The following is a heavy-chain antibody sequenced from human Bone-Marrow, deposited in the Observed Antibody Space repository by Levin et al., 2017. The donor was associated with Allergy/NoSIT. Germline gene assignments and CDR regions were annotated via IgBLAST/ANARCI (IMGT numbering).Heavy chain of an antibody. Sequence: GGSLRLSCAASGFTFDDYAMHWVRQAPGNGLEWVSYISWNSGSIAYADSVKGQFTISRDNAKNSLYLQMNSLRPEDTALYYCAKAGDYFDSWMDYWGQGTLVTVSS. D-gene: IGHD3-22*01. J-gene: IGHJ4*02. CDR3: AKAGDYFDSWMDY. V-gene: IGHV3-9*01. CDR1: GFTFDDYA. CDR2: ISWNSGSI.